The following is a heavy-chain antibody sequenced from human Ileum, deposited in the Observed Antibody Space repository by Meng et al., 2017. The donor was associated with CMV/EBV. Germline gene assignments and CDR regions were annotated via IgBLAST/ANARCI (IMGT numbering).Heavy chain of an antibody. D-gene: IGHD6-13*01. V-gene: IGHV4-39*07. J-gene: IGHJ4*02. CDR2: IHYDGTT. CDR1: GGSISNTRDF. CDR3: AREKSSAADN. Sequence: QVQLQESGPGLVKPSQTLSLTCTVSGGSISNTRDFWAWIRQPPGKGLEWIGSIHYDGTTFYTPSLKSRVTISVDTSKSQFSLKLNSMTAADTAVYYCAREKSSAADNWGQGTLVTVSS.